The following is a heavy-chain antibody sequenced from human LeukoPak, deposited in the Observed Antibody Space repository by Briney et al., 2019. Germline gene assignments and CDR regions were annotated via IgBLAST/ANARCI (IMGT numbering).Heavy chain of an antibody. Sequence: GRSLRLSCAVSGFTFDDYAMHWVRQAPGKGLEWVSGITWNGGSIGYADSVKGRFTISRDNAKNSLYLQMNSLRAEDTALYYCAKDLYSSDYYYVSAFDFWGQGTMVTVSS. CDR3: AKDLYSSDYYYVSAFDF. D-gene: IGHD3-22*01. V-gene: IGHV3-9*01. CDR2: ITWNGGSI. J-gene: IGHJ3*01. CDR1: GFTFDDYA.